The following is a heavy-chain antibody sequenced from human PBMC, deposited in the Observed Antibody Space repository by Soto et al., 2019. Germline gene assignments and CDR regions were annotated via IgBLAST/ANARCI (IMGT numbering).Heavy chain of an antibody. Sequence: QVQLVQSGAEVKEPGASVKVLCKASGYIFANYYMHWVRQAPGQGLEWMAIINPYGGSTNYAQNFQGRLTLTSDTSTSTVYMELSSLRSEDTAVYYCARDLPRADSWGQGTLGTVSS. CDR1: GYIFANYY. J-gene: IGHJ4*02. CDR2: INPYGGST. CDR3: ARDLPRADS. V-gene: IGHV1-46*01. D-gene: IGHD2-2*01.